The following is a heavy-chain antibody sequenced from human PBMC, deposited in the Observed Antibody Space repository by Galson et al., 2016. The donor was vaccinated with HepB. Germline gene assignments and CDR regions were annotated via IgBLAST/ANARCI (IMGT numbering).Heavy chain of an antibody. D-gene: IGHD2-8*02. CDR1: GDSVSSNSAA. J-gene: IGHJ3*02. CDR3: ARLYWGLRAFDI. Sequence: CAISGDSVSSNSAAWNWIRQSPSRGLEWLGRTYYNSKWYNDYAASVKSRITINPDTSKNQFSLQLNSVTPEDTAVYYCARLYWGLRAFDIWGHGTLVTVSS. V-gene: IGHV6-1*01. CDR2: TYYNSKWYN.